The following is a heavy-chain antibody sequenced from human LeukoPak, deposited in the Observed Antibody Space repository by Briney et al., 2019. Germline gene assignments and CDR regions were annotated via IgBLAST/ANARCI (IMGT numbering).Heavy chain of an antibody. J-gene: IGHJ6*02. CDR1: GFTFSSYA. D-gene: IGHD6-13*01. CDR3: AKGEAAAIYGMDV. CDR2: ISGSGGST. V-gene: IGHV3-23*01. Sequence: GGSLRLSCAASGFTFSSYAMSWVLHAPGKGLVWVSAISGSGGSTYYADSVKGRFTISRDNSKNTLYLQMNSLRAEDTAVYYCAKGEAAAIYGMDVWGQGTTVTVSS.